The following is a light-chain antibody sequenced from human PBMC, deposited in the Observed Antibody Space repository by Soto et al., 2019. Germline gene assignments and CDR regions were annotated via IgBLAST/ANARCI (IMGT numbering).Light chain of an antibody. CDR1: QSFRGL. Sequence: IVFTQSPCTLSLSPGERATLSCRASQSFRGLLAWYQQKPGQAPRLLIYDAYNRATGIPPRFSGSGSGTDFTLTISSLEPEDVAVYYCQQRHNWITFGQGTRLEIK. J-gene: IGKJ5*01. V-gene: IGKV3-11*01. CDR3: QQRHNWIT. CDR2: DAY.